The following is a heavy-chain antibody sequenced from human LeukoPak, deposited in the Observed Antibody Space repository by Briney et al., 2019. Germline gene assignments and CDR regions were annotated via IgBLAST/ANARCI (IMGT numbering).Heavy chain of an antibody. J-gene: IGHJ3*02. CDR2: IYYSGST. D-gene: IGHD2-21*02. CDR1: GGSFSGYY. Sequence: SETLSLTCAVYGGSFSGYYWSWIRQPPGKGLEWIGYIYYSGSTYYNPSLKSRVTISVDTSKNQFSLKLSSVTAADTAVYYCARGVVVTATDAFDIWGQGTMVTVSS. V-gene: IGHV4-30-4*08. CDR3: ARGVVVTATDAFDI.